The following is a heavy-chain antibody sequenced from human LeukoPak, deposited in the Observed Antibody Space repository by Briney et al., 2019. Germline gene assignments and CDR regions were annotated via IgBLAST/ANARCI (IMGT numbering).Heavy chain of an antibody. CDR2: ISYDGSNK. J-gene: IGHJ4*02. Sequence: QTGRSLRLSCAASGFTFSSYAMHWVRQAPGKGLEWVAVISYDGSNKYYADSVKGRFTISRDNSKNTLYLQMNSLRAEDTAVYYCAKRSQYYFDYWGQGTLVTVSS. V-gene: IGHV3-30*04. CDR1: GFTFSSYA. CDR3: AKRSQYYFDY.